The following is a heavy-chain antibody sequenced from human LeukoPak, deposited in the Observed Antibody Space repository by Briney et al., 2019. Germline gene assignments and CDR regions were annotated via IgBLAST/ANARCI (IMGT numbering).Heavy chain of an antibody. CDR2: IYHNGNT. D-gene: IGHD3-10*01. V-gene: IGHV4-4*02. CDR3: ARRGNWFDP. Sequence: SGTLSLTCALSGGSISGSSWWNWFRQPPGKGLEWIGEIYHNGNTNHNVSLRSRITISVDRSKNQFSLRLNSVTAADTAVYYCARRGNWFDPWGQGTLVTVSS. J-gene: IGHJ5*02. CDR1: GGSISGSSW.